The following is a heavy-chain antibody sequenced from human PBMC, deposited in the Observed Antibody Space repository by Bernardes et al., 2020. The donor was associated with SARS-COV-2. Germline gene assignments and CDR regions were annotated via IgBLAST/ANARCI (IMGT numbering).Heavy chain of an antibody. CDR2: ITASTNYI. J-gene: IGHJ3*02. CDR3: AKVGSTGRGAFDI. V-gene: IGHV3-21*01. CDR1: GFNFRSYA. D-gene: IGHD1-26*01. Sequence: GGSLRLSRAASGFNFRSYAMNWVRQAPGKGLQWVSSITASTNYIQYTDSVEGRFTVSRDNAKNSLYLEMTCLRAEDTAVYYCAKVGSTGRGAFDIWGQGTMVTVSS.